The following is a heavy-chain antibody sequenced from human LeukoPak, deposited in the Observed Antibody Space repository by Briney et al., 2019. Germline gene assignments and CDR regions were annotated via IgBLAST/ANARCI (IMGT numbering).Heavy chain of an antibody. CDR2: INPNTGGT. D-gene: IGHD3-3*01. CDR3: ARDMYDFLSAAYYFDY. Sequence: ASVKVSCRASGYTFSCHYMHWVRQAPGQGLEWMGWINPNTGGTNYAQKSQGGVTMTRDTSISTVYMELRRLRSDDTAVYYCARDMYDFLSAAYYFDYWGQGTLVTVSS. CDR1: GYTFSCHY. J-gene: IGHJ4*02. V-gene: IGHV1-2*02.